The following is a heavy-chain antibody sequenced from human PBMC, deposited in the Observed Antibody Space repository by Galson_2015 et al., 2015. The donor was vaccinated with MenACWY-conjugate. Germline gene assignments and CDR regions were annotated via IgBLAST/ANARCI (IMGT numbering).Heavy chain of an antibody. Sequence: SLRLSCAASGFTFSSYGMHWVRQAPGKGLEWVTVIWSDGNSKYYVDSVKGRFTISRDNSKNTLYLQMNSLSAEDTAVYYCATGFSREFHYWGQGILATVSS. CDR3: ATGFSREFHY. V-gene: IGHV3-33*01. CDR1: GFTFSSYG. CDR2: IWSDGNSK. D-gene: IGHD3-10*01. J-gene: IGHJ4*02.